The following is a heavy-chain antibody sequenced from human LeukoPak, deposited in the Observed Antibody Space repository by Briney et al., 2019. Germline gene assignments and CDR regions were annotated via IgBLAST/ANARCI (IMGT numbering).Heavy chain of an antibody. D-gene: IGHD2-15*01. CDR3: ARDLASGGSYSDY. Sequence: PSETLSLTCAVYGGSFSGYYWSWIRQPPGKGLEWIGEINHSGSTNYNPSLKSRVTISVDTSKNQFSLKLSSVTAADTAVYYCARDLASGGSYSDYWGQGTLVTVSS. CDR2: INHSGST. CDR1: GGSFSGYY. V-gene: IGHV4-34*01. J-gene: IGHJ4*02.